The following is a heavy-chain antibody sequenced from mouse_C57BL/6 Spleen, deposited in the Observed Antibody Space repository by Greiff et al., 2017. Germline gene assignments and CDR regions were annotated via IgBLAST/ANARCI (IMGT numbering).Heavy chain of an antibody. J-gene: IGHJ3*01. Sequence: VQLQQSGPELVKPGASVKISCKASGYTFTDYYMNWVKQSHGKSLEWIGDINPNNGGTSYNQKFKGKATLTVDKSSSTAYMELRSRTSEDSAVYYCATYDYAAWFAYWGQGTLVTVSA. CDR2: INPNNGGT. V-gene: IGHV1-26*01. CDR1: GYTFTDYY. CDR3: ATYDYAAWFAY. D-gene: IGHD2-4*01.